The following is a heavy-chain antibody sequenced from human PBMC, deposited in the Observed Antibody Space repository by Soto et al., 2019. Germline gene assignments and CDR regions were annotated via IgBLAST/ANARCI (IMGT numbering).Heavy chain of an antibody. CDR3: AREGSYCSGCSCYFSGFDP. J-gene: IGHJ5*02. Sequence: ASVKVSCKASGGTFSSYAISWVRQAPGQGLEWMGGIIPLFGTANYAQKFQGRVTITADESTSTAYMELSSLRSEDTAVYYCAREGSYCSGCSCYFSGFDPWGQGTLVTVSS. D-gene: IGHD2-15*01. CDR2: IIPLFGTA. CDR1: GGTFSSYA. V-gene: IGHV1-69*13.